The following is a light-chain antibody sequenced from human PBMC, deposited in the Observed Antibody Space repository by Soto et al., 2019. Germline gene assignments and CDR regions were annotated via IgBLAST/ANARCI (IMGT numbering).Light chain of an antibody. J-gene: IGKJ1*01. CDR2: HAS. CDR3: QQYNGT. V-gene: IGKV1-5*01. Sequence: IQMTQSPSTLSASVGDRVNLTCRASKRISAWLAWYQQKPGTAPKLLIYHASTVQSGVPSRFSGSRYGTDFTLTINCQQPDDFASYYCQQYNGTFGQGTKVEIK. CDR1: KRISAW.